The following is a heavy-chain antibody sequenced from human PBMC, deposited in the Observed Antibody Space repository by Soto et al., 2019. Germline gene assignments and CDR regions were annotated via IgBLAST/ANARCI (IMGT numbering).Heavy chain of an antibody. CDR2: ISTSGGTI. J-gene: IGHJ4*02. V-gene: IGHV3-48*02. D-gene: IGHD3-22*01. CDR1: GFSFSDYS. Sequence: GGSLRLSCAASGFSFSDYSMNWVRQAPGKGLEWVSYISTSGGTIYYADSVKGRFTISRDNAKNSVYLQMNSLRDEDTGVYYCARGSYYYDSSGSPTPIDYWGQGTLVTVSS. CDR3: ARGSYYYDSSGSPTPIDY.